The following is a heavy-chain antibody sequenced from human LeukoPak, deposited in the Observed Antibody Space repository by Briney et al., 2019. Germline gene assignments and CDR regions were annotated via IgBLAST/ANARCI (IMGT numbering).Heavy chain of an antibody. D-gene: IGHD3-9*01. CDR3: AKDVEYDILPNAFDI. CDR1: GFTFDDYA. Sequence: PGGSLRLSCAASGFTFDDYAMHWVRQAPGKGLEGDSGIRWNSGSIGYADSVKGRFTISRDNAKNSLYLQMNSLRAEDTALYFCAKDVEYDILPNAFDIWGQGTMVTVSS. V-gene: IGHV3-9*01. J-gene: IGHJ3*02. CDR2: IRWNSGSI.